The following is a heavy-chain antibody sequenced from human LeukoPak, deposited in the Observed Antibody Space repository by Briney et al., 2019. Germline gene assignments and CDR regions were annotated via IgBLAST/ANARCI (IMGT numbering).Heavy chain of an antibody. D-gene: IGHD3-16*02. CDR1: GGSFSGYY. Sequence: SETLSLICAVYGGSFSGYYWSWIRQPPGKGLEWIGEINHSGSTNYNPSLKSRVTISVDTSKKQFSLKLSSVTAADTAVYYCARGLSAVVYWGQGTLVTVSS. J-gene: IGHJ4*02. CDR3: ARGLSAVVY. CDR2: INHSGST. V-gene: IGHV4-34*01.